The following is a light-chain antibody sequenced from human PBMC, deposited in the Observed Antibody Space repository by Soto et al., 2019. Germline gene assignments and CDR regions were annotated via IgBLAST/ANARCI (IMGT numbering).Light chain of an antibody. Sequence: IVLTQSPATLSLSPWERATLSCRASPSVTNFLAWYQQKPGQAPRLLLYGAFNRATGIPARFSGSGSGTDFTLTISSLEPEDFAVYYCQQRSNWPPITFGQGTRLEIK. CDR1: PSVTNF. V-gene: IGKV3-11*01. CDR3: QQRSNWPPIT. J-gene: IGKJ5*01. CDR2: GAF.